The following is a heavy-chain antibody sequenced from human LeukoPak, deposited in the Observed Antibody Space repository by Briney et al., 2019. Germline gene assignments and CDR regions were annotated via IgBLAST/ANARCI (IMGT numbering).Heavy chain of an antibody. J-gene: IGHJ4*02. V-gene: IGHV3-23*01. CDR1: GFTFSNYA. D-gene: IGHD3-9*01. CDR2: ITSSGGNT. CDR3: AKWGDYDVLTGYYVSDY. Sequence: RTGGSLRLSCAASGFTFSNYAMSWVRQAPGKGLEWVSAITSSGGNTYYADSVKGRFTISRDNSKNTVFLQMNSLRAEDTAVYYCAKWGDYDVLTGYYVSDYWGQGTLVTVSS.